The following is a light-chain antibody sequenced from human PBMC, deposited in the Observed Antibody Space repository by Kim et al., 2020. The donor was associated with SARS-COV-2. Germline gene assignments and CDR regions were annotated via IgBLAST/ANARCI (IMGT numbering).Light chain of an antibody. CDR2: YDS. CDR1: NIGAKS. J-gene: IGLJ3*02. Sequence: VAPGKPASFSCGGDNIGAKSVHWYQQKPGQAPVVVIYYDSGRPSGIPERFSGSNSGNTATLTISRVEAGDEADYYCQVWDRTSDRVFGGGTKLTVL. V-gene: IGLV3-21*04. CDR3: QVWDRTSDRV.